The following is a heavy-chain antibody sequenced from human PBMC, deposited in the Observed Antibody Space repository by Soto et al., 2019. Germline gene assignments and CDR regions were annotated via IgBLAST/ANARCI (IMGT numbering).Heavy chain of an antibody. J-gene: IGHJ4*02. CDR1: GGSISSGDYY. D-gene: IGHD2-2*03. Sequence: PSETLSLTCTVSGGSISSGDYYWSWIRQPPGKGLEWIGYIYYSGSTYYNPSLKSRVTISVDTSKNQFSLKLSSVTAADTAVYYCARVWLLGNFDYWGQGTLVTAPQ. V-gene: IGHV4-30-4*01. CDR2: IYYSGST. CDR3: ARVWLLGNFDY.